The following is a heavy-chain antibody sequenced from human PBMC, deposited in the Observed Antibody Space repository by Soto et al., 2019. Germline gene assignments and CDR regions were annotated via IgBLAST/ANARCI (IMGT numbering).Heavy chain of an antibody. Sequence: GGSLRLSCAASGFTFSSYAMSWVRQAPGKGLEWVSAISGSGGSTYYAESVKGRFTISRDNSKNTQNLQMNSLRAEDTAVYYCANDSYYDSSGYYYAYYYYGMDVWGQGTTVTVSS. CDR1: GFTFSSYA. V-gene: IGHV3-23*01. D-gene: IGHD3-22*01. J-gene: IGHJ6*02. CDR3: ANDSYYDSSGYYYAYYYYGMDV. CDR2: ISGSGGST.